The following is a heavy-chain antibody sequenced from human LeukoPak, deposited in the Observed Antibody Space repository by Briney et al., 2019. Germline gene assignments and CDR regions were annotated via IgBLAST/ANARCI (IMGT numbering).Heavy chain of an antibody. J-gene: IGHJ4*02. CDR1: GYTFTSYG. V-gene: IGHV1-18*01. CDR3: AREWKYCRSTSCGYYFDY. CDR2: ISTYNGNT. Sequence: ASVKVSCKASGYTFTSYGISWVRQAPGQGLEWMGWISTYNGNTNYSQKLQGRVTMTTDTSTRTAYMELRSLRSDDTAVYYCAREWKYCRSTSCGYYFDYWGQGTLVTVSS. D-gene: IGHD2-2*01.